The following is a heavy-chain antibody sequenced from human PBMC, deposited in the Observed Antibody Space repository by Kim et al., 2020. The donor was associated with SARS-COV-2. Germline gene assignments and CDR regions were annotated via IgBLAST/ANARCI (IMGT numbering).Heavy chain of an antibody. CDR3: AKGGYDFWSGYLIGWIDY. V-gene: IGHV3-23*01. D-gene: IGHD3-3*01. J-gene: IGHJ4*02. Sequence: KGRFTLSRDKSKNTLYLQMNGLRAEATAVYYCAKGGYDFWSGYLIGWIDYWGQGTLVTVSS.